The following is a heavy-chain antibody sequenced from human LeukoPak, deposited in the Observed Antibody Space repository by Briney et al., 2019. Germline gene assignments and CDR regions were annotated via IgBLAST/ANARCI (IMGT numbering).Heavy chain of an antibody. CDR1: GFTFTIYG. CDR2: VSAHSGNT. V-gene: IGHV1-8*03. D-gene: IGHD5-18*01. J-gene: IGHJ5*02. Sequence: ASVKVSCKASGFTFTIYGFSWVRQAPGQGLEWMGWVSAHSGNTRYAQKFQGRVTITRNTSISTAYMELSSLRSEDTAVYYCARNSVTWIQLWFDGLESHEYNWFDPWGQGTLVTVSS. CDR3: ARNSVTWIQLWFDGLESHEYNWFDP.